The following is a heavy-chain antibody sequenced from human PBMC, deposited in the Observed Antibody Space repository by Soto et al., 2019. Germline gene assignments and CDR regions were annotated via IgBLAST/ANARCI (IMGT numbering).Heavy chain of an antibody. D-gene: IGHD3-22*01. CDR1: GYTFTGYY. CDR3: IAGPDSSGYYYYYGMDV. J-gene: IGHJ6*02. Sequence: SVKVSCKASGYTFTGYYMHWVRQAPGQGLEWMGGIIPIFGTANYAQKFQGRVTITADESTSTAYMELSSLRSEDTAVYYCIAGPDSSGYYYYYGMDVWGQGTTVTVSS. V-gene: IGHV1-69*13. CDR2: IIPIFGTA.